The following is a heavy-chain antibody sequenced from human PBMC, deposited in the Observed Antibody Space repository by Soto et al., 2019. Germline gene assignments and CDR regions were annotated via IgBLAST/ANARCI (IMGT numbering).Heavy chain of an antibody. Sequence: QLQLQESGSGLVKPSQTLSLTCAVSGGSISSGGYSWSWIRQPPGKGLEWIGYIYHSGSTYYNPSLKILVTMSVDRSKHQCSLKLSSVTAADTAVYYCARVRIAGGDIDYWGQGTLVTVSS. V-gene: IGHV4-30-2*01. J-gene: IGHJ4*02. D-gene: IGHD6-13*01. CDR2: IYHSGST. CDR1: GGSISSGGYS. CDR3: ARVRIAGGDIDY.